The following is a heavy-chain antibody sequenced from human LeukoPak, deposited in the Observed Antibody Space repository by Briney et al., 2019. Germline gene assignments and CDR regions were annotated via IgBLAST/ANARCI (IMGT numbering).Heavy chain of an antibody. CDR1: GFTFNNYG. CDR3: AKDLSGRKGPFDY. V-gene: IGHV3-30*18. Sequence: PGRSLRLSCAASGFTFNNYGMHWVRQAPGKGLEWVAVISSDGSNAYYADSVKGRFTMSRDNSKNTLFVQMNSLRAEDTAVYYCAKDLSGRKGPFDYWGQGTLVTVSS. CDR2: ISSDGSNA. D-gene: IGHD3-10*01. J-gene: IGHJ4*02.